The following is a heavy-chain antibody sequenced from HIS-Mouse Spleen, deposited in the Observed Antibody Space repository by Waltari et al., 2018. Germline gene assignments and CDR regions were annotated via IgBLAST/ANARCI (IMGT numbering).Heavy chain of an antibody. CDR3: ARDLGTGDDAFDI. J-gene: IGHJ3*02. CDR1: GFTFSSYW. Sequence: EVQLVESRGGLVQPGGSLRLSCAASGFTFSSYWMSWVRQAPGKGLEWVANIKQDGSEKYYVDSVKGRFTISRDNAKNSLYLQMNSLRAEDTAVYYCARDLGTGDDAFDIWGQGTMVTVSS. CDR2: IKQDGSEK. V-gene: IGHV3-7*01. D-gene: IGHD7-27*01.